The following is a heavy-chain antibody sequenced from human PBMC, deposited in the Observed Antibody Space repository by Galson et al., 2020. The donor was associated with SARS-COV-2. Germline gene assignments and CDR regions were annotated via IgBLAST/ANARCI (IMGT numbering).Heavy chain of an antibody. J-gene: IGHJ3*02. D-gene: IGHD6-19*01. V-gene: IGHV3-30*04. CDR3: ARDMNGMAGAFDI. Sequence: GESLKISCVASGFTFSIYDIHWVRQAPGKGLEWVAVISYDGRNTYNADSVRGRSTISRDNSKNTLYLQMNSLRAEDTAVYYCARDMNGMAGAFDIWGQGTMVTVSS. CDR2: ISYDGRNT. CDR1: GFTFSIYD.